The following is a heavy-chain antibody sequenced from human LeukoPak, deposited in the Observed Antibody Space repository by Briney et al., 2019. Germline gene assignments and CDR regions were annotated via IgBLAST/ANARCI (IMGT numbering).Heavy chain of an antibody. CDR1: GFTFTNHW. D-gene: IGHD2-2*01. CDR3: AGGKIKNVLLPADFKY. J-gene: IGHJ4*02. CDR2: IKQDGSQK. V-gene: IGHV3-7*01. Sequence: GGSLRLSCAASGFTFTNHWMNWVRQAPGKGPEWVANIKQDGSQKNYVDSVKGRFAISRDNAKNSLFLQMNSLRVEDTAVYFCAGGKIKNVLLPADFKYWGQGTLVTVSS.